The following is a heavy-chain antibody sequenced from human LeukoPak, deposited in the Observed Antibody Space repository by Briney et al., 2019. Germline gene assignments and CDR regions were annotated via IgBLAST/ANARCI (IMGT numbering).Heavy chain of an antibody. CDR1: LFTFSSYA. CDR3: ASPFWSVYSYGMDV. CDR2: ILYDGSNI. D-gene: IGHD3-3*01. Sequence: GGSLRLSCVASLFTFSSYAMYWVREAPGKGRERVAVILYDGSNIYYADSAKGRFAISRDNTMNSMYLKMNRPRAEDTTGYYCASPFWSVYSYGMDVWGQGTTVTVSS. J-gene: IGHJ6*02. V-gene: IGHV3-30*09.